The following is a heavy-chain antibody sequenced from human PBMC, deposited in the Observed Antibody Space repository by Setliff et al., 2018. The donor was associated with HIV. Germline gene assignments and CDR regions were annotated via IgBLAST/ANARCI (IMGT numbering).Heavy chain of an antibody. D-gene: IGHD2-15*01. CDR3: ARGLVVVSPATSELDC. CDR1: GGSITSYH. CDR2: IYKSGTT. Sequence: PSETLSLTCSVSGGSITSYHWSWIRQSPGKGLEWIGYIYKSGTTNYKSSLKSRVTISADPSKNQFSLKVTSVTAADTAVFYCARGLVVVSPATSELDCWGQGTPVTVSS. V-gene: IGHV4-4*08. J-gene: IGHJ4*02.